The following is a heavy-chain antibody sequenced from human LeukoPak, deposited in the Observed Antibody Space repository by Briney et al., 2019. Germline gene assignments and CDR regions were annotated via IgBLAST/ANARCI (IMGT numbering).Heavy chain of an antibody. CDR3: ARARFCSGGSCYAEN. D-gene: IGHD2-15*01. V-gene: IGHV5-51*01. Sequence: GESLKISCKGSGYSFTTSWIGWVRHMPGKGLEWMGIIYPGDSYTRYSPSFQGRVTISADKSITTAYLHWSRLKASDTAMYYCARARFCSGGSCYAENWGQGTPVTVSS. J-gene: IGHJ4*02. CDR2: IYPGDSYT. CDR1: GYSFTTSW.